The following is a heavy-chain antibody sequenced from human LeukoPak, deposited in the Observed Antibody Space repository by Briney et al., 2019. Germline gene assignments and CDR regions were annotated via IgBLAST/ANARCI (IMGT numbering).Heavy chain of an antibody. Sequence: SETLSLTCTVSGGSVSNYYWSWIRQSPGKGLEWIGYIYYTETSYNPSLKSRVTISADTSKNQFSLKLSSVTAADTAVYYCARRDSGRLDSWGQGTLVTVSS. CDR1: GGSVSNYY. D-gene: IGHD6-19*01. CDR2: IYYTET. V-gene: IGHV4-59*08. CDR3: ARRDSGRLDS. J-gene: IGHJ4*02.